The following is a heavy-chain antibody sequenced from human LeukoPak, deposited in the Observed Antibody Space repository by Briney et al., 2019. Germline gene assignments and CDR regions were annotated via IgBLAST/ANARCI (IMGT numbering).Heavy chain of an antibody. CDR2: ISGSGGST. CDR1: GFTFSSYA. V-gene: IGHV3-23*01. Sequence: PGGSLRLSCAASGFTFSSYAMSWVRQAPGKGLEWVSAISGSGGSTYYADSVKGRFTISRDNSKNTLYLQMNSLRAEDTAVYYCAKDLYCSSTSCYLYYYGMDVWGQGTTVTVSS. CDR3: AKDLYCSSTSCYLYYYGMDV. D-gene: IGHD2-2*01. J-gene: IGHJ6*02.